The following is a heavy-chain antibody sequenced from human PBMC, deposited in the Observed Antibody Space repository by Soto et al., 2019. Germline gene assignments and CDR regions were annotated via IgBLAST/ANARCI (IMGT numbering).Heavy chain of an antibody. CDR3: AREDHYYGMDV. CDR1: GGTFSGYT. V-gene: IGHV1-69*08. J-gene: IGHJ6*02. Sequence: QVQLVQSGAEVKKPGSSVKVSCKASGGTFSGYTISWVRQAPGQGLEWMGRIIPILSIANYKQKFQGRVTSTAEKSTSPADMERSRLRSEDSAAYYCAREDHYYGMDVWGQGTTVTVSS. CDR2: IIPILSIA.